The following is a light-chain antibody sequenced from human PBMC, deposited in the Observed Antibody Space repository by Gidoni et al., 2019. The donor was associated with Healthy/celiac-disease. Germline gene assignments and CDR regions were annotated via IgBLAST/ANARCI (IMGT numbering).Light chain of an antibody. CDR1: QSISSY. V-gene: IGKV1-39*01. CDR2: AAS. J-gene: IGKJ1*01. Sequence: DIQMTQSPSSLSASVGDRVTITCRASQSISSYLNWYQQKPVKAPKLLIYAASSLQSGGPSRFSGSGSGTDFTLTISRLQPEDFATYYCQQSYSTLQTFGQGTKVEIK. CDR3: QQSYSTLQT.